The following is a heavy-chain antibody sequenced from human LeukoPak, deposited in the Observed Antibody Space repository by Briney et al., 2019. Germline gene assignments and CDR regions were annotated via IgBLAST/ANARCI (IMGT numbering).Heavy chain of an antibody. V-gene: IGHV3-7*01. CDR2: IKQDGSEK. CDR1: GFTFSSYS. CDR3: ARDRHGYYDSSGYYYYDY. J-gene: IGHJ4*02. D-gene: IGHD3-22*01. Sequence: GGSLRLSCAASGFTFSSYSMNWVRQAPGKGLEWVANIKQDGSEKYYVDSVKGRFTISRDNAKNSLYLQMNSLRAEDTAVYYCARDRHGYYDSSGYYYYDYWGQGTLVTVSS.